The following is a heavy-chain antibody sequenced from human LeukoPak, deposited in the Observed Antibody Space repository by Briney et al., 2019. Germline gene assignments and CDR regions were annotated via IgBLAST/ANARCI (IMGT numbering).Heavy chain of an antibody. CDR3: ARDFKSSERRVVVVTFDY. J-gene: IGHJ4*02. Sequence: PGGSLRLSCAASGFTFDDYGMSWVRQAPGKRLEWVSGINWNGGSTGYADSVKGRFTISRDNAKNSLYLQMNSLRAEDTALYYCARDFKSSERRVVVVTFDYWGQGTLVTVSS. V-gene: IGHV3-20*04. D-gene: IGHD2-15*01. CDR2: INWNGGST. CDR1: GFTFDDYG.